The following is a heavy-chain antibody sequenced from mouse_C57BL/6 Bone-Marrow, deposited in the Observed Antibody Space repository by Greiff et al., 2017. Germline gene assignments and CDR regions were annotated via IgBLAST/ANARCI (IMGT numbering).Heavy chain of an antibody. Sequence: EVKLQESGPGLVKPSQSLSLTCSVTGYSITSGYYWNWIRQFPGNKLEWMGYISYDGSNNYNPSLKNRISITRDTSKNQFFLKLNSVTTEDTATYYCARSIYYDYGRYYFDYWGQGTTLTVSS. J-gene: IGHJ2*01. CDR1: GYSITSGYY. V-gene: IGHV3-6*01. CDR3: ARSIYYDYGRYYFDY. D-gene: IGHD2-4*01. CDR2: ISYDGSN.